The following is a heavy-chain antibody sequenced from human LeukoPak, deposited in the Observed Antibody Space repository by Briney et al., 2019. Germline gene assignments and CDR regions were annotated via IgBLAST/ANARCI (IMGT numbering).Heavy chain of an antibody. CDR1: GGSINSISYY. CDR3: ARLYGNFQNYYDY. V-gene: IGHV4-39*07. D-gene: IGHD1-7*01. J-gene: IGHJ4*02. Sequence: PSETLSLTCTVSGGSINSISYYWGWIRQPPGKGLEWIGHIYYRGSTFYNPSLRGRVTISVDTSKNHFSVKLTSVTTADTAVYYCARLYGNFQNYYDYWGQGTLVTVSS. CDR2: IYYRGST.